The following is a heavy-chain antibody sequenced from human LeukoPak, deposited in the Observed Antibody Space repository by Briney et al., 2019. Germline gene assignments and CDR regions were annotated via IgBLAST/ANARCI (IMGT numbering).Heavy chain of an antibody. V-gene: IGHV4-39*07. Sequence: SETLSLTCTVSGGSISSYYWGWIRQPPGKGLEWIGSIYYSGSTYYNPSLKSRVTISVDTSKDQFSLKLSSVTAADTAVYYCARDQSGGFDYWGQGTLVTVSS. J-gene: IGHJ4*02. CDR2: IYYSGST. CDR1: GGSISSYY. D-gene: IGHD3-10*01. CDR3: ARDQSGGFDY.